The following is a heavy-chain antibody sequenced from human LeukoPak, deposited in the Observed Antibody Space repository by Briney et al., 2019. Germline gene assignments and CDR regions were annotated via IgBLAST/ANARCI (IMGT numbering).Heavy chain of an antibody. CDR2: INSDGSST. J-gene: IGHJ4*02. CDR3: ARDAYSGYDHLFDY. CDR1: RFTFSSYW. D-gene: IGHD5-12*01. V-gene: IGHV3-74*01. Sequence: GGPLRLSCAASRFTFSSYWMHWVRQAPGKGLMWVSRINSDGSSTSYADSVKGRFTISRDNAKDTVYLQMNSLRAEDTAVYYCARDAYSGYDHLFDYWGQGTLVTVSS.